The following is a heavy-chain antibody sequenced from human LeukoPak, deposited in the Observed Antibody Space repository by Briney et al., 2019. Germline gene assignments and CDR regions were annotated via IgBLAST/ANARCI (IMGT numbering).Heavy chain of an antibody. CDR2: ISHSGTT. CDR3: TRENRPFCPFAY. J-gene: IGHJ4*02. D-gene: IGHD2/OR15-2a*01. Sequence: SETLSLTCGVSGGSIDITNYWSWVRQAPGKGLEWIGEISHSGTTNYNPSLRSRVTMFLERANNQFSLSLTSVTAADSAVYYCTRENRPFCPFAYWGQGVLVTVSS. V-gene: IGHV4-4*02. CDR1: GGSIDITNY.